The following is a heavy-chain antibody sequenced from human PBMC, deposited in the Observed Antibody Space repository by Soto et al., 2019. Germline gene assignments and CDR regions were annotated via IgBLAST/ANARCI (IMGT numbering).Heavy chain of an antibody. CDR2: ISYDGSNK. Sequence: GGSLRLSCAASGFTFSSYGMHWVRQAPGKGLEWVAVISYDGSNKYYADSVKGRFTISRDNSKNTLYLQMNSLRAEDTAVYYCAKTYYYDSSGYYYNLDYYGMDVWGQGTTVTVSS. CDR3: AKTYYYDSSGYYYNLDYYGMDV. J-gene: IGHJ6*02. CDR1: GFTFSSYG. D-gene: IGHD3-22*01. V-gene: IGHV3-30*18.